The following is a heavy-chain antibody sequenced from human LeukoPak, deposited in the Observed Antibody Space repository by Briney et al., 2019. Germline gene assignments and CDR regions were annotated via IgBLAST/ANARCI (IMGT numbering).Heavy chain of an antibody. CDR3: VRDLTYGARFDY. CDR1: GFTFTDYA. V-gene: IGHV3-30*04. CDR2: ISSDGNTK. D-gene: IGHD3-9*01. J-gene: IGHJ4*02. Sequence: GGSLRLSCVGSGFTFTDYAIHWLRQAPGKGMESVAFISSDGNTKFYADSLKGRITISRDNLRNTVFLEMTTLRPEDTALYYCVRDLTYGARFDYWGQGTLVTVSS.